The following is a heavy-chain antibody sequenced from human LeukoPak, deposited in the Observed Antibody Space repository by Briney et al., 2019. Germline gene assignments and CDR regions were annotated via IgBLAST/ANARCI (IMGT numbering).Heavy chain of an antibody. J-gene: IGHJ4*02. CDR2: ISGSGGST. Sequence: GGSLRLSCAASGFTFSSYAMSWVRQAPGKGLEWVSAISGSGGSTYYADSVKGRFTISRDNSKNTLYLQMNSLRAEDTAVYYCARDYYGSGAYAYPFEYWGQGTRVAVSS. CDR1: GFTFSSYA. CDR3: ARDYYGSGAYAYPFEY. V-gene: IGHV3-23*01. D-gene: IGHD3-10*01.